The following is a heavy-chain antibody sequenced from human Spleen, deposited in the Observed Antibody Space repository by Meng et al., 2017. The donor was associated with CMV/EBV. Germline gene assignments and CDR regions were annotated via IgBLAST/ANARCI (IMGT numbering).Heavy chain of an antibody. V-gene: IGHV1-18*01. D-gene: IGHD5-12*01. CDR2: IRSHNGHT. J-gene: IGHJ4*02. CDR3: ARPPGGWLRHVPPVY. CDR1: GYLFTSYV. Sequence: ASVKVSCKASGYLFTSYVVSWVRQAPGQGLEWMGWIRSHNGHTEYAQKLQGRITMATDTSTKTAYMDLRSLTSDDTAVYYCARPPGGWLRHVPPVYWGQGTLVTVSS.